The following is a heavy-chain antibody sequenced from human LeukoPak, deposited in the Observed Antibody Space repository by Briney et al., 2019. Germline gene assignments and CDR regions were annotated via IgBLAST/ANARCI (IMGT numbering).Heavy chain of an antibody. V-gene: IGHV4-39*07. Sequence: SETLSLTCTVSGGSINSSDHYWAWIRQPPGKGLEWIGXKYYSGDTYXNPSXXSRVTISVDTSKNQFSLKLSSVTAADTAVYYCARWXYGSGSLSAFDIWGQGTMVTVSS. CDR3: ARWXYGSGSLSAFDI. J-gene: IGHJ3*02. CDR2: KYYSGDT. CDR1: GGSINSSDHY. D-gene: IGHD3-10*01.